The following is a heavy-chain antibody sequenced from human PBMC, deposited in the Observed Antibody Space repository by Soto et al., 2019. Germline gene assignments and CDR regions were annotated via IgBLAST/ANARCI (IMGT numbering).Heavy chain of an antibody. V-gene: IGHV3-30*18. CDR3: AKDRNYGTFDY. CDR1: GFTFSDFW. Sequence: GGSLRLSCAASGFTFSDFWMTWVRQAPGKGLEWVAVISYDGSNKYYADSVKGRFTISRDNSKNTLYLQMNSLRAEDTAVYYCAKDRNYGTFDYWGQGTLVTVSS. CDR2: ISYDGSNK. D-gene: IGHD3-16*01. J-gene: IGHJ4*02.